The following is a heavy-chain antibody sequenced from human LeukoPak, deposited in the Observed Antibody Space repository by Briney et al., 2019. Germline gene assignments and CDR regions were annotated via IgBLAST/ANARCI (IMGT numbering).Heavy chain of an antibody. CDR1: GYTFTGYY. J-gene: IGHJ4*02. CDR2: INPNSGGT. V-gene: IGHV1-2*06. CDR3: ARGAVAGIRYFDY. D-gene: IGHD6-19*01. Sequence: GASVKVSCKASGYTFTGYYMHWVRQAPGQGLEWMGRINPNSGGTNYAQKFQGRVTMTRDTSISTAYMELSRLRSDDTAVYYCARGAVAGIRYFDYWGQGTLVTVSS.